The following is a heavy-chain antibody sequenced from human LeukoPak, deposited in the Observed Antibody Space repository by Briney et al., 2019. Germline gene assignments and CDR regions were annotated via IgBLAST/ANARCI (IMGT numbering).Heavy chain of an antibody. CDR3: ASQSDREGDH. CDR2: IVVRSGNT. CDR1: GFTFTSSA. J-gene: IGHJ4*02. V-gene: IGHV1-58*01. Sequence: ASVKVSCKASGFTFTSSAVRWVRQARGQRLEWIGWIVVRSGNTNYAQKFQERVTITRDMSTSTAYMELSSLRSEDAAVYYCASQSDREGDHWGQGTLVTVSS.